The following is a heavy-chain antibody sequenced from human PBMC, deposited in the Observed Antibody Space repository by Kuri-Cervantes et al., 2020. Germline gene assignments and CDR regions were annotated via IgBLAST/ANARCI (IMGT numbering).Heavy chain of an antibody. Sequence: GESLKISCAASGFTFSNYAMSWVRQAPGKGLEWVSAISGSGDTTYYADSVKGRFTISRDNAKNSLYLQMNSLRADDTAVYYCVRDRPFLWIDTYYYYYGMDVWGQGTTVTVSS. V-gene: IGHV3-23*01. D-gene: IGHD2-2*03. CDR2: ISGSGDTT. CDR1: GFTFSNYA. J-gene: IGHJ6*02. CDR3: VRDRPFLWIDTYYYYYGMDV.